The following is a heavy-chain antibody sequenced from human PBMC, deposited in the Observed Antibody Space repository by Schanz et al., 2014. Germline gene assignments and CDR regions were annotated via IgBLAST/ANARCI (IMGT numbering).Heavy chain of an antibody. CDR2: IGYLGDT. CDR3: ARGTDWNLHY. D-gene: IGHD1-1*01. V-gene: IGHV3-13*01. Sequence: VQLVESGGGLVQPGGSLRLSCAASGFTLSNSDMHWVRQGTGKGLEWVATIGYLGDTYYPDSMKCRFTVSRDGGQNSLYLQMNSLRAGGTAVYYCARGTDWNLHYWGQGALVTVSS. CDR1: GFTLSNSD. J-gene: IGHJ4*02.